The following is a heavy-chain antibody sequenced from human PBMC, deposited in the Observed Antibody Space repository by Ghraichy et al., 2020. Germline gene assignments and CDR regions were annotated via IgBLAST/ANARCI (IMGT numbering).Heavy chain of an antibody. CDR1: GGSFSGYY. V-gene: IGHV4-34*01. CDR3: ARRGSITGTTGGMDV. J-gene: IGHJ6*02. CDR2: INHSGST. D-gene: IGHD1-14*01. Sequence: SETLSLTCAVYGGSFSGYYWTWIRQPPGKGLEWIGEINHSGSTNYNPSLKSRVTISVDTSKNQFSLKLSSVTAADTAVYYCARRGSITGTTGGMDVWGQGTTVTVSS.